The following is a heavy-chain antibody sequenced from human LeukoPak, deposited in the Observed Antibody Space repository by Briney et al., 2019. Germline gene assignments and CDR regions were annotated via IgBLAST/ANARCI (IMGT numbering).Heavy chain of an antibody. V-gene: IGHV4-31*03. CDR1: VASFNSDDQF. Sequence: PSQTLSLTCTVSVASFNSDDQFWNWIRQSPVKVLEWIGSIHPSGMLYNNPSLESRVTMSRDTSKNQFSLNLNSVAAADTAVYFCSRGLDSRKLGYWGQGILVTVSS. CDR3: SRGLDSRKLGY. D-gene: IGHD3-22*01. J-gene: IGHJ4*02. CDR2: IHPSGML.